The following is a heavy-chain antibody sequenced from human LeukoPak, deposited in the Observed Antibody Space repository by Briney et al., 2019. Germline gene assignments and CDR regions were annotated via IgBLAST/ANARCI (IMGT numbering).Heavy chain of an antibody. D-gene: IGHD5-24*01. V-gene: IGHV3-7*03. CDR3: AREEVRSFDN. CDR2: IKQDGSEK. Sequence: GGSLRLSCAASGFMFSSNWMTWVRQAPGKGLEWVANIKQDGSEKYYMSSVRGRFTISRDNAKNSLYLQMNNVRAEDTAVYYCAREEVRSFDNWGQGTLVTVSS. J-gene: IGHJ4*02. CDR1: GFMFSSNW.